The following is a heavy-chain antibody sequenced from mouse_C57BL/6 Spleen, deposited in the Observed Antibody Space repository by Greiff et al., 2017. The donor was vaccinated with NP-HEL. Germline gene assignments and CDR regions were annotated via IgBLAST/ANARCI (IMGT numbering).Heavy chain of an antibody. Sequence: EVQLVESEGGLVPPGRARKSGGTAEGFTGSDDYMAWVRQVPANCLSLFSNLPYDGRSTYYLDSLKSRFIISRDNAKNILYLQMSSLKSEDTATYYCARGLGPYYFDYWGQGTTLTVSS. CDR2: LPYDGRST. D-gene: IGHD4-1*01. CDR1: GFTGSDDY. CDR3: ARGLGPYYFDY. V-gene: IGHV5-16*01. J-gene: IGHJ2*01.